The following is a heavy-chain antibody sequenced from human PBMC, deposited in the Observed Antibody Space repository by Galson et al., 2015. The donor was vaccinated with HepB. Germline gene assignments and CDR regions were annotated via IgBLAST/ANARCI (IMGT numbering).Heavy chain of an antibody. CDR3: ARESGKGNGSGSYPLGYYYYYIDV. V-gene: IGHV1-69*13. CDR1: GYTFSSYA. CDR2: IIPIFGTA. D-gene: IGHD3-10*01. J-gene: IGHJ6*03. Sequence: SVKVSCKASGYTFSSYAISWVRQAPGQGLEWMGGIIPIFGTANYAQKFQGRVTITADESTSTAYMELSSLRSEDTAVYYCARESGKGNGSGSYPLGYYYYYIDVCGKGTTVTVSS.